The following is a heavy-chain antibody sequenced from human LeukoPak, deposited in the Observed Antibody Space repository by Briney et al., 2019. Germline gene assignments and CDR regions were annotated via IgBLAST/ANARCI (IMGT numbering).Heavy chain of an antibody. CDR3: ARVAAATTNPRFDF. Sequence: PSQTLSLTCTVSGGSISSGAYYWSWVRQLPEKGLDWIGYIGYTGDTYYNPSLRSRVTISIDTSKTQISLRLSSLTAADTAVYYCARVAAATTNPRFDFWGQGALVTVSS. V-gene: IGHV4-31*03. J-gene: IGHJ4*02. CDR2: IGYTGDT. CDR1: GGSISSGAYY. D-gene: IGHD1-1*01.